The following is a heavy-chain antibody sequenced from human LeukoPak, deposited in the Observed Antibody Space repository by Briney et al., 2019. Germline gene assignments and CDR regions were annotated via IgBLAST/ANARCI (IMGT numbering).Heavy chain of an antibody. J-gene: IGHJ6*03. CDR1: GYSISSGNY. V-gene: IGHV4-38-2*02. CDR2: IYHSGST. D-gene: IGHD1-26*01. Sequence: SETLSLTCTVSGYSISSGNYWGWIRQPPGKGLEWIGSIYHSGSTYYNPSLKSRVTISVDTSKNQFSLKLSSVTAADTAVYYCASGAYSYYYMDVWGKGTTVTISS. CDR3: ASGAYSYYYMDV.